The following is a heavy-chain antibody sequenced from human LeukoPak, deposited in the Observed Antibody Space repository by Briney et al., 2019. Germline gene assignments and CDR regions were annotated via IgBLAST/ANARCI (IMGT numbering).Heavy chain of an antibody. Sequence: GGSLRLPCAASGFTFSSFSMNWVCQAPGKGLEWVSFITGSSSTIYYADSVKGRFTISRDNAKNSLYLQMNSLRAEDTAVYYCASCSSTNCYWGQGTLVTVSS. V-gene: IGHV3-48*01. CDR2: ITGSSSTI. J-gene: IGHJ4*02. CDR3: ASCSSTNCY. CDR1: GFTFSSFS. D-gene: IGHD2-2*01.